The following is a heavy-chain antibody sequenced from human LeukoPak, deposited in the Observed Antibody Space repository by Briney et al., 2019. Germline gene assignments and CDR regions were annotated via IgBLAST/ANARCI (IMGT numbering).Heavy chain of an antibody. D-gene: IGHD3-22*01. CDR1: GFIFSDHY. Sequence: GGSLRLSCAASGFIFSDHYIDWVRQAPGKGLEWVGRSRNKANSYTTEYAASVKGRFTISRDNSKNTLYLQMNSLRAEDTAVYYCAKGWDYYDGSGPGIWGQGTLVTVSS. CDR3: AKGWDYYDGSGPGI. CDR2: SRNKANSYTT. J-gene: IGHJ4*02. V-gene: IGHV3-72*01.